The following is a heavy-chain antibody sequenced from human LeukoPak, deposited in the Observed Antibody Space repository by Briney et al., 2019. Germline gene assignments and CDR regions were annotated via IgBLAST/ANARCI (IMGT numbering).Heavy chain of an antibody. Sequence: GASLKVSCKASGYNLTGYYMHWVRHDPGQGLERIGRIDPNSGGTNYAQKFQGRVTMTRDTSITTAYMELSRLRSDDTAVYYCARVPYDSSGYLGEDWGQGTLVTVSS. D-gene: IGHD3-22*01. CDR3: ARVPYDSSGYLGED. CDR1: GYNLTGYY. J-gene: IGHJ4*02. V-gene: IGHV1-2*02. CDR2: IDPNSGGT.